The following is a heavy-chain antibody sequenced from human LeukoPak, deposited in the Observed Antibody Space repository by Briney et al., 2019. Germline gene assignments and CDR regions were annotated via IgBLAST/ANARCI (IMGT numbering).Heavy chain of an antibody. CDR3: AKYQRQWLPKGGFDY. CDR1: GFTFSSYG. Sequence: PGRSLRLSCAASGFTFSSYGMHWVRQAPGKGLEWVAVISYDGNNKYYADSVKGRSTISRDNSKNTLYLQMDNLRAEDTAVYYCAKYQRQWLPKGGFDYWGQGTLVTVSS. V-gene: IGHV3-30*18. J-gene: IGHJ4*02. D-gene: IGHD6-19*01. CDR2: ISYDGNNK.